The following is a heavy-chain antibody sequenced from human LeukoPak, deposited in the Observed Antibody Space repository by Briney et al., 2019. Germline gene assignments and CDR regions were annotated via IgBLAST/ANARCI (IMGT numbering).Heavy chain of an antibody. CDR3: AKDNKRYNYDY. Sequence: GRSLRLSCAASGFTFSSYGMHWVRQGPGKGLEWVAVISDDGTNKYYTDSVKGRFTISRDSSKNTLFLQMNSLRVEDTAVYYCAKDNKRYNYDYWGQGTLVTVSS. D-gene: IGHD5-18*01. J-gene: IGHJ4*02. CDR1: GFTFSSYG. V-gene: IGHV3-30*18. CDR2: ISDDGTNK.